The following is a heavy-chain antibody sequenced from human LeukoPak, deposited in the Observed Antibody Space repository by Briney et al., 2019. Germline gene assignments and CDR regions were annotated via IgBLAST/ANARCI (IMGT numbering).Heavy chain of an antibody. CDR3: ARVSRYDSSGYYYSSFFDY. D-gene: IGHD3-22*01. CDR2: IDFSSSTI. CDR1: GFTFSSYA. V-gene: IGHV3-48*02. Sequence: GGSLRLSCAASGFTFSSYAMSWVRQAPGKGLEWVSYIDFSSSTIYYADSVKGRFTISRDNAKNSLYLQMNSLRDEDTAVYFCARVSRYDSSGYYYSSFFDYWGQGTLVTVSS. J-gene: IGHJ4*02.